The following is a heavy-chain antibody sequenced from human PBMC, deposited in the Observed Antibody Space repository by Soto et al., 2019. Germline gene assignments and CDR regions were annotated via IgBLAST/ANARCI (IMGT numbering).Heavy chain of an antibody. J-gene: IGHJ6*02. CDR2: IIPIFGTA. CDR3: ARVEGGSGSYYNPYYGMDV. CDR1: GTLSHHS. V-gene: IGHV1-69*01. Sequence: GAPVKGSRQGFWGTLSHHSFSWGGQGPRQRVEWMGGIIPIFGTANYAQKFQGRVTITADESTSTAYMELTSLRSEDTAVYYCARVEGGSGSYYNPYYGMDVWGQGTTVTVSS. D-gene: IGHD3-10*01.